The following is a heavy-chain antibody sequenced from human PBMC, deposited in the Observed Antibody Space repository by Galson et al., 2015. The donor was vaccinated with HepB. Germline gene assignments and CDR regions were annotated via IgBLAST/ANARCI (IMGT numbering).Heavy chain of an antibody. CDR2: INPLFGTA. J-gene: IGHJ6*03. V-gene: IGHV1-69*13. D-gene: IGHD2-2*01. CDR3: ARAQNGRLRETYCSSSGCYSFYYHMDV. Sequence: SVKVSCKASGGTFNNDDISWVRQAPGQGLEWMGGINPLFGTANYAQKFQGRVSISADESTSTVSMDLSRLRSEDTAVYYCARAQNGRLRETYCSSSGCYSFYYHMDVWGKGTTVTVSS. CDR1: GGTFNNDD.